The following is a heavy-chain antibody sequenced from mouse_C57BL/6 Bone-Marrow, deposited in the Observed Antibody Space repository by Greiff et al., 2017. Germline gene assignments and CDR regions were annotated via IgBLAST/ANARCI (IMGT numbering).Heavy chain of an antibody. J-gene: IGHJ2*01. CDR2: IDPFDSYT. V-gene: IGHV1-69*01. CDR1: GYTFTSYW. D-gene: IGHD2-1*01. Sequence: QVQLQQPGAELVMPGASVKLSCKASGYTFTSYWMHWVKQRPGQGLEWIGEIDPFDSYTNYNQKFKGKSTLTVDQSSSTAYMQLSSLTAEDSAVYCCARDCNYSIDFDYWGQGTTLTVSS. CDR3: ARDCNYSIDFDY.